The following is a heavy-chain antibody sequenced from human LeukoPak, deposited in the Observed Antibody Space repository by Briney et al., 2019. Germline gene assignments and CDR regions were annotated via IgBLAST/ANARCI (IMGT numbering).Heavy chain of an antibody. J-gene: IGHJ4*02. CDR3: ATAVYSGYDLDFDY. CDR1: GYTFTYYY. V-gene: IGHV1-2*02. D-gene: IGHD5-12*01. CDR2: VNPNSGGT. Sequence: ASVKVSCKVSGYTFTYYYIHWVRQAPGQGLEWMGWVNPNSGGTNYAQNFQGRVTMTRDTSISTAYMELSRLRSDDTAVYYCATAVYSGYDLDFDYWGQGTLVNVSS.